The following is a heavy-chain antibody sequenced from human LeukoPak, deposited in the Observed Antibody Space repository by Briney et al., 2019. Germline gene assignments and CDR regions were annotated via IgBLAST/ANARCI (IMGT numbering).Heavy chain of an antibody. CDR2: ISGSGGST. D-gene: IGHD4-17*01. Sequence: GGSLRLSCAASGFTFSSYAMSWVRQAPGKGLEWVSAISGSGGSTYYADSVKGRFTISRDNSKNTLYLQMNSLRAEDTAVYYCARPPNDGDYPWYFDYWGQGTLVTVSS. J-gene: IGHJ4*02. CDR3: ARPPNDGDYPWYFDY. CDR1: GFTFSSYA. V-gene: IGHV3-23*01.